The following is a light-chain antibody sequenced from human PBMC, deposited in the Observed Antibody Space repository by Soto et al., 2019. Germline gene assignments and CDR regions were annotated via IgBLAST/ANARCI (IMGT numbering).Light chain of an antibody. CDR3: QSYDSSLSVV. J-gene: IGLJ2*01. V-gene: IGLV1-40*01. Sequence: QSALTQPPSVSGAPGLMVTISCTGSSSNIGAGYNVHWYQQLPGTAPKLLIYGNSNRPSGVPDRFSGSKSGTSASLAITGLQAEEEADYYCQSYDSSLSVVFGGGTKFTVL. CDR2: GNS. CDR1: SSNIGAGYN.